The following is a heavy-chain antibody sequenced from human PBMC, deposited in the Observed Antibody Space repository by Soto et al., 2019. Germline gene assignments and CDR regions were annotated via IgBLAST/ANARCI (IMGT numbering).Heavy chain of an antibody. D-gene: IGHD5-12*01. CDR3: ARAISGYVT. V-gene: IGHV1-3*04. J-gene: IGHJ5*02. Sequence: QVQLVQSGAEVKKPGASVKVSCKASGITSTTYAIHWVLQAPGQGLEWMGWINTGNGNTRYSQRFLGRVSLTTDTSASTASMDLSSLTSEDTAVYYCARAISGYVTWGQGTLITVSS. CDR2: INTGNGNT. CDR1: GITSTTYA.